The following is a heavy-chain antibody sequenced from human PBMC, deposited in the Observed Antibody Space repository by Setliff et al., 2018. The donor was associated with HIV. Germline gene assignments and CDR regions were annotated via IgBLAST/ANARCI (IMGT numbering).Heavy chain of an antibody. V-gene: IGHV3-7*01. D-gene: IGHD2-2*01. CDR3: ASPSPYCTTASCPEYFLH. J-gene: IGHJ1*01. CDR1: GLIFSNYW. CDR2: IKPDGSGQ. Sequence: PGGSLRLSCAASGLIFSNYWMTWVRQAPGKGLEWVASIKPDGSGQYYVDSVKGRFTISRDNAKNSLHLQMHSLGADDTAIYYCASPSPYCTTASCPEYFLHWGQGTLVTVSS.